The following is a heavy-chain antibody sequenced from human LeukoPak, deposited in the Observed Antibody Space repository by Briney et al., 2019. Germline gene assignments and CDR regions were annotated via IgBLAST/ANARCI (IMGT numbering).Heavy chain of an antibody. Sequence: GGSLRLSCAASGFTFSSYAMSWVRQAPGKGLEWVSAISGSGGSTYYADSVKGRFTISRDNFKNTVFLEMNSLRDEDTAVYYCAKGLGLAIVSTLDRWGQGTLVTVSS. CDR1: GFTFSSYA. J-gene: IGHJ5*02. CDR3: AKGLGLAIVSTLDR. V-gene: IGHV3-23*01. CDR2: ISGSGGST. D-gene: IGHD1-26*01.